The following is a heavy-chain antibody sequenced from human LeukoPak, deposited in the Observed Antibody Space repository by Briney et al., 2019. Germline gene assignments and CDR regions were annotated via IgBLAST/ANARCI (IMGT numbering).Heavy chain of an antibody. J-gene: IGHJ4*02. CDR2: ISYDGSNK. V-gene: IGHV3-30*01. CDR3: VRDLNDFWIGYTLPDC. CDR1: GFTFSSYA. D-gene: IGHD3-3*01. Sequence: GGSLRLSCAASGFTFSSYAMHWVRQAPGKGLEWVAVISYDGSNKYYADSVKGRFTISRDNSKNTLYLQMNSLRAEDTAVYYCVRDLNDFWIGYTLPDCWGQGTLVTVSS.